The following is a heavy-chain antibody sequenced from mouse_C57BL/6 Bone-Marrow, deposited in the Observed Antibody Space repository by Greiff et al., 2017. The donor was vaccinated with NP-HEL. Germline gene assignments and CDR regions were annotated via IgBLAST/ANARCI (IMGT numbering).Heavy chain of an antibody. CDR2: ISNLAYSI. V-gene: IGHV5-15*01. CDR3: ARLYYYGSSYRFDY. CDR1: GFTFSDYG. Sequence: EVMLVESGGGLVQPGGSLKLSCAASGFTFSDYGMAWVRQAPRKGPEGVAFISNLAYSIYYADTVTGRFTISRENAKNTLYLEMSSLRSEDTAMYYCARLYYYGSSYRFDYWGQGTTLTVSS. D-gene: IGHD1-1*01. J-gene: IGHJ2*01.